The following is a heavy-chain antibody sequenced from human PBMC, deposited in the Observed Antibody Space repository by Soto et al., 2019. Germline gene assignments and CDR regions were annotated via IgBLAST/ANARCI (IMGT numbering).Heavy chain of an antibody. D-gene: IGHD1-26*01. CDR2: IYYSGTT. J-gene: IGHJ4*02. V-gene: IGHV4-28*01. CDR1: GYSISSSNW. CDR3: ARREIQGPIDY. Sequence: QVQLQESGPGLVKPSDTLSLTCAVSGYSISSSNWWGWIRQPPGKGLEWIGYIYYSGTTFHNPSLKSRVPMSVDTSQNQFSLKLTSGTAVDTAVYYCARREIQGPIDYWGQGTLVTVSS.